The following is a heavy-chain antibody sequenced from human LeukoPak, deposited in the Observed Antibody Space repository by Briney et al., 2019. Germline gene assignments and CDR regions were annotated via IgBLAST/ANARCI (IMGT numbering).Heavy chain of an antibody. CDR2: ISYSGST. CDR3: AREPGFDSSGYLNWFDP. D-gene: IGHD3-22*01. Sequence: SETLCLTCTVSGGSISSYYWSWIRQPPGKGLEWIACISYSGSTKYNPSLKSRVTISVDTSKNQLSLKLSSVTAADTAVYYCAREPGFDSSGYLNWFDPWGQGTLVSASS. CDR1: GGSISSYY. V-gene: IGHV4-59*01. J-gene: IGHJ5*02.